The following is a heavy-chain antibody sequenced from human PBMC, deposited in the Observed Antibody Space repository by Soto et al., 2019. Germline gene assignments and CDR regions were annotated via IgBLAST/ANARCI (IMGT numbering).Heavy chain of an antibody. CDR2: ISESGGST. CDR1: GFSFSDYA. J-gene: IGHJ4*02. Sequence: GGSLRLSCAASGFSFSDYAMSWVRQAPGKGLEWVSVISESGGSTHYADSVRGRFTVSRDNSKNSLSLRMNSLRDEDTAVYFCAKRSPYSSGWYSPIFDYWGQGALVTVSS. D-gene: IGHD6-13*01. V-gene: IGHV3-23*01. CDR3: AKRSPYSSGWYSPIFDY.